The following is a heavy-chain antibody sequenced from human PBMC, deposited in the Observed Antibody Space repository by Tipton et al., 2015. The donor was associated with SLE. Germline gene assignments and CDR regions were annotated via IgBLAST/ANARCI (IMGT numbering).Heavy chain of an antibody. CDR1: GGSISSSSYY. Sequence: GLVKPSETLSLTCIVSGGSISSSSYYWGWIRQPPGKGLEWIGSIYYSGSTNYNPSLKSRVTISVDTAKNQFSLKLSSVTAADTAGYYCARVFQGANWSWYCDLWGRGTLVTVAA. CDR2: IYYSGST. D-gene: IGHD4/OR15-4a*01. V-gene: IGHV4-39*07. J-gene: IGHJ2*01. CDR3: ARVFQGANWSWYCDL.